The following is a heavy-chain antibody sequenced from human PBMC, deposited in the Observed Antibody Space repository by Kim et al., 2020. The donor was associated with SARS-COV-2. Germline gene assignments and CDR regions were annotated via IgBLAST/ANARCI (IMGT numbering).Heavy chain of an antibody. Sequence: SETLSLTCAVYGGSFSGYSWSWIRQPPGKGLEWIGEINHSGSTNYNPSLKSRVTISVDTSKNQFSLKLSSVTAADTAVYYCARGRKAYYYYGMDVWGQGTTVTVSS. J-gene: IGHJ6*02. V-gene: IGHV4-34*01. CDR1: GGSFSGYS. CDR3: ARGRKAYYYYGMDV. CDR2: INHSGST.